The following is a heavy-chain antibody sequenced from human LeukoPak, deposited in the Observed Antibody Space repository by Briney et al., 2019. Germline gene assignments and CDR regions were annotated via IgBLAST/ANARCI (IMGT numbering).Heavy chain of an antibody. J-gene: IGHJ4*02. Sequence: SETLSLTCTVSGGSISSSSYYWGWIRQPPGKGLEWIGSIYYSGSTYYNPSLKSRVTMSVDTSKNQFSLKLSSVTAADTAVYYCARERGAATAMSFDYWGQGTLVTVSS. D-gene: IGHD2-2*01. CDR2: IYYSGST. CDR3: ARERGAATAMSFDY. CDR1: GGSISSSSYY. V-gene: IGHV4-39*07.